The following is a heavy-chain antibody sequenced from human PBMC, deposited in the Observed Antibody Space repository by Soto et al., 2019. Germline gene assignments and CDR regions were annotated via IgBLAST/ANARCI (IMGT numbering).Heavy chain of an antibody. J-gene: IGHJ3*02. CDR3: ARQPGLFRTPDAFDI. Sequence: ASVKVSCKASGYTFTSYGISWVRQAPGQGLEWMGWISAYNGNTNYAQKLQGRVTMTTDTSTSTAYMELRSLRSDDTAVYYCARQPGLFRTPDAFDIWGQGTMVTVSS. CDR2: ISAYNGNT. V-gene: IGHV1-18*01. CDR1: GYTFTSYG.